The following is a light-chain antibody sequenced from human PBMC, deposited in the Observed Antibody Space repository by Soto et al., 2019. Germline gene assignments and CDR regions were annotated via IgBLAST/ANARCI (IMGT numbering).Light chain of an antibody. Sequence: EIATKQIPATQSPPNSDRVTLACRASQSISGHLAWYQQKPGQAPRLLIYDASNRATGIPARFSASGSGTEFTLTISSLQSEDSALYYCQQYNSWLWTFCQGANVDIK. V-gene: IGKV3D-15*01. CDR3: QQYNSWLWT. CDR2: DAS. J-gene: IGKJ1*01. CDR1: QSISGH.